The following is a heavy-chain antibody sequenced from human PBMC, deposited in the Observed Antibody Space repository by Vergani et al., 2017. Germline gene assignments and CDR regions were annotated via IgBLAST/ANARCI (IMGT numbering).Heavy chain of an antibody. CDR2: INPNSGNT. V-gene: IGHV1-2*02. CDR1: GYTFTGYY. Sequence: QVQLVQSGAEVKKPGASVKVSCKASGYTFTGYYMHWVRQAPGQGLEWMGWINPNSGNTNYAQKLQGRVTMTTDTSTSTAYMELRSLRSDDTAVYYCARAYDFWSGYYTGISPPDYWGQGTLVTVSS. D-gene: IGHD3-3*01. CDR3: ARAYDFWSGYYTGISPPDY. J-gene: IGHJ4*02.